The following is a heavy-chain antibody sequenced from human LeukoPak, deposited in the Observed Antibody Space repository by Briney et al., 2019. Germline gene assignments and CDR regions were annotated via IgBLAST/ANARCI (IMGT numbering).Heavy chain of an antibody. J-gene: IGHJ4*02. D-gene: IGHD5-12*01. CDR1: GFTFSSYS. CDR2: ISSSSYI. Sequence: GGSLRLSCAASGFTFSSYSMNWVRQAPGKGLEWVSSISSSSYIYYADSVKGRFTISRDNAKNSLYLQMNNLRAEHTAVYYCARAGYSGYGDYWGQGTLVTVSS. V-gene: IGHV3-21*01. CDR3: ARAGYSGYGDY.